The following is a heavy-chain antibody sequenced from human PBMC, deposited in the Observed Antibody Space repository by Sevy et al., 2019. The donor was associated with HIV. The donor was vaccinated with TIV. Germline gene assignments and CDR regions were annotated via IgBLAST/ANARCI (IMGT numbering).Heavy chain of an antibody. Sequence: SETLSLTCTVSGGSISSSSYYWGWIRQPPGKGLEWIGSIYYSGSTYYNPSLKSRVTISVDTSKNQFSLKLSSVTAADTAVYYCARLGNVVVPAAADYWGQGTLVIVSS. V-gene: IGHV4-39*01. CDR3: ARLGNVVVPAAADY. CDR2: IYYSGST. J-gene: IGHJ4*02. CDR1: GGSISSSSYY. D-gene: IGHD2-2*01.